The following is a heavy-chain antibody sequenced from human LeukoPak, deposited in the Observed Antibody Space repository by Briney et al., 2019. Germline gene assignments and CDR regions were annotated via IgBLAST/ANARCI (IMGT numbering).Heavy chain of an antibody. CDR2: ISGSGGST. D-gene: IGHD2-21*01. CDR1: GFTFSSYA. V-gene: IGHV3-23*01. Sequence: GGSLRLSCAASGFTFSSYAMSWVRQAPGEGLEWVSAISGSGGSTYYADSVKGRFTISRDNSKNTLYLQMNSLRAEDTAVYYCAKFLPTHIVVANYYFDYWGQGTLVTVSS. J-gene: IGHJ4*02. CDR3: AKFLPTHIVVANYYFDY.